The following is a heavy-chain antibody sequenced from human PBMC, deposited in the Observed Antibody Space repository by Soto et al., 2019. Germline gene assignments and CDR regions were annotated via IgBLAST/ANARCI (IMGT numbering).Heavy chain of an antibody. Sequence: QVQLQESGPGLVKPSETLSLTCTVSGGSISNYYWSWIRQPPGKGLQWIGYIFSSGSTNYNPSLKRRVTISVDTSKNQFSRNRSSVTAADTAVYYCARQRRDFDYWGQGSLVTVSS. V-gene: IGHV4-59*08. J-gene: IGHJ4*02. CDR1: GGSISNYY. CDR2: IFSSGST. CDR3: ARQRRDFDY.